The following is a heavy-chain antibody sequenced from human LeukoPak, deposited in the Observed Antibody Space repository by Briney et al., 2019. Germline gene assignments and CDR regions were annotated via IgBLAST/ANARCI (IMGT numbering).Heavy chain of an antibody. CDR3: ARDEGDGMDV. J-gene: IGHJ6*02. CDR2: INSDGSIT. V-gene: IGHV3-74*01. Sequence: GGSMRLSCAASGFTFSSYWMQWVRQVPGKGLVWVSRINSDGSITTYADSVKGRFTISRDNAKNTLYLQMNSLRAEDTAVYYCARDEGDGMDVWGQGTTVTVSS. CDR1: GFTFSSYW.